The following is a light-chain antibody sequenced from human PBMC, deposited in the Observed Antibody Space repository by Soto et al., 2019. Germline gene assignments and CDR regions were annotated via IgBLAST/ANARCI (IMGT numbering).Light chain of an antibody. J-gene: IGKJ4*01. CDR1: QSVSSY. Sequence: EIVVTQSPATLSVSTGERATLSCRASQSVSSYFAWYQQKPGQAPRLLIYDASNRATGIPPRFSGSGSGTDFTLTISSLEPEDFAVYYCQQRSNWPLTFGGGTKVDIK. V-gene: IGKV3-11*01. CDR3: QQRSNWPLT. CDR2: DAS.